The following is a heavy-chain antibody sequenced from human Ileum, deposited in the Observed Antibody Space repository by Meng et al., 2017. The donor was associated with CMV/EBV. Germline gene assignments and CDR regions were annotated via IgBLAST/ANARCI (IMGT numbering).Heavy chain of an antibody. J-gene: IGHJ4*02. Sequence: SETLSLTCTVSGGSVSSETYHWNWIRQPPGKGLEWIGQTVYGRSLNSNPSLESRLSISIDTSKNQFSLNLNSVTAADTAVYYCAGLIVGNGGRGHWGQGTLVTVSS. D-gene: IGHD2/OR15-2a*01. CDR2: TVYGRSL. CDR1: GGSVSSETYH. V-gene: IGHV4-61*01. CDR3: AGLIVGNGGRGH.